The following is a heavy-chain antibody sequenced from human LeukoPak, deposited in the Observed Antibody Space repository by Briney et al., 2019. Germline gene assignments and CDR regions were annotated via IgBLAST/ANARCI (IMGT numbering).Heavy chain of an antibody. CDR1: GFTFSSYW. Sequence: GGSLRLSCATSGFTFSSYWMNWARQAPGKGLEWVASINHNGNVNYYVDSVKGRFTISRDNTKNSLYLQMSNLRAEDTAVYFCARGGGLDVWGQGATVTVSS. D-gene: IGHD3-16*01. CDR3: ARGGGLDV. V-gene: IGHV3-7*03. CDR2: INHNGNVN. J-gene: IGHJ6*02.